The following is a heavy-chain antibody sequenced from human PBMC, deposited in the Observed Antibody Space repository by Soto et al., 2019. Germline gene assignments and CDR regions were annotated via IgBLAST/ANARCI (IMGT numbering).Heavy chain of an antibody. CDR1: GYTFTSYA. V-gene: IGHV1-3*05. Sequence: QVQLVQSGAEEKKPGASVKVSCKASGYTFTSYAMHWVRQAPGQRLEWMGWINAGNGNTKYSQKFQGRVTITRDTSASTDYRELSRLRSEDTAVYYCARSIVVVTALDYWGQGTLVTVSS. CDR3: ARSIVVVTALDY. J-gene: IGHJ4*02. CDR2: INAGNGNT. D-gene: IGHD2-21*02.